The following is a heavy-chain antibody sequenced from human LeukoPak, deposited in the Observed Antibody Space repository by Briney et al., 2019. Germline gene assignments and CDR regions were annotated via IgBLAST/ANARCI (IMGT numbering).Heavy chain of an antibody. CDR2: MNPNSGNT. Sequence: ASVKVSCKASGYTFTSYDINWVRQATGQGLEWMGWMNPNSGNTGYAQKFQGRVTMTRNTSISTAYMELSSLRSEDTAVYYCARGSSDPDSSWRTAMDVWGQGTTVTVSS. CDR3: ARGSSDPDSSWRTAMDV. J-gene: IGHJ6*02. CDR1: GYTFTSYD. D-gene: IGHD6-13*01. V-gene: IGHV1-8*01.